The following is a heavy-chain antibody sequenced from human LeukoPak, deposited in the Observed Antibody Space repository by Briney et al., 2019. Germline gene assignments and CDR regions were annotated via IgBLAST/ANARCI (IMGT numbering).Heavy chain of an antibody. D-gene: IGHD3-3*01. CDR2: ISSSGSTI. J-gene: IGHJ4*02. V-gene: IGHV3-11*04. Sequence: GGSLRLSCVASGFTFSQYWMYWIRQAPGKGLEWVSYISSSGSTIYYADSVKGRFTISRDNAKNSLYLQMSSLRAEDTAVYYCARVRTIFGVVIPEFDYWGQGTLVTVSS. CDR1: GFTFSQYW. CDR3: ARVRTIFGVVIPEFDY.